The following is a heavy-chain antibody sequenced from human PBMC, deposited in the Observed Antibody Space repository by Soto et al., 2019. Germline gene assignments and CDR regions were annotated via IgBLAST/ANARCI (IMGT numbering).Heavy chain of an antibody. Sequence: SETLSLTCTVSGGSISSSSYYWGWIRQPPGKGLEWIGSIYYSGSTYYNPSLKSRVTISVDTSKNQFSLKLSSVTAADTAVYYCARDYLWSYYDSSGYYYYYGMDVWGQGTTVTVSS. J-gene: IGHJ6*02. CDR1: GGSISSSSYY. CDR2: IYYSGST. D-gene: IGHD3-22*01. V-gene: IGHV4-39*02. CDR3: ARDYLWSYYDSSGYYYYYGMDV.